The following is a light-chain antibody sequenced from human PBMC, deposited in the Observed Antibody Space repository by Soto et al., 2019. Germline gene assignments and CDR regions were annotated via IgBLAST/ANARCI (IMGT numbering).Light chain of an antibody. CDR1: QNIRTY. CDR2: TAS. CDR3: QQTCSTLNR. Sequence: DIQVTQSPSSLSASVGDRVTITCRASQNIRTYLTWYQQRPGKPPKLLIHTASTLQSGVPSRFSGSGSGTEFTLTISSLQPEDFAIYCCQQTCSTLNRFGQGTKLAIK. J-gene: IGKJ2*03. V-gene: IGKV1-39*01.